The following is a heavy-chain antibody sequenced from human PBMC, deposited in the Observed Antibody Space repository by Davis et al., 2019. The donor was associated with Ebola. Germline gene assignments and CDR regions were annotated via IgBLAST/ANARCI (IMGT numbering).Heavy chain of an antibody. CDR3: AREEQLVNWFDP. J-gene: IGHJ5*02. Sequence: GESLKISCAASGFIFSSYWMSWVRQAPGKGLEWVSSISSNSYYIYYAHSLKGRFTISRDNAKNSLYLQMNSLRAEDTAVYYCAREEQLVNWFDPWGQGTLVTVSS. CDR2: ISSNSYYI. D-gene: IGHD6-13*01. CDR1: GFIFSSYW. V-gene: IGHV3-21*01.